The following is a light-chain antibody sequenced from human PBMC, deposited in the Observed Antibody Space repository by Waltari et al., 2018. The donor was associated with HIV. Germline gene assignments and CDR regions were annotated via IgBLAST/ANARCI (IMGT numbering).Light chain of an antibody. CDR1: SSNIGNNH. CDR2: RNN. V-gene: IGLV1-47*01. CDR3: AAWDDSLSGV. J-gene: IGLJ2*01. Sequence: VTISCSGGSSNIGNNHVYWYQQFPGTAPKLLIYRNNQRPSGVPDRFSGSKSGTSASLVISGLRSEDEADYYCAAWDDSLSGVFGGGTKVTVL.